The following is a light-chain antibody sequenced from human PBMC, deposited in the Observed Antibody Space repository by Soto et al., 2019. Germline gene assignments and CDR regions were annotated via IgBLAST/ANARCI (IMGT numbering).Light chain of an antibody. Sequence: QSALTQPASVSGSPGQSITISCTGTSSDVRSYNLVSWYQQHPGEAPKLMIYGGTKRPSGVSIRFSGSKSGNTASLTISGLQAEDEADYYCCSYAGITTYYVFGTGTKVTVL. CDR2: GGT. CDR1: SSDVRSYNL. CDR3: CSYAGITTYYV. J-gene: IGLJ1*01. V-gene: IGLV2-23*01.